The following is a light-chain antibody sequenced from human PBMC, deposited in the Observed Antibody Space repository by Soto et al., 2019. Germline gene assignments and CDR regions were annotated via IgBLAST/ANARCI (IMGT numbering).Light chain of an antibody. CDR2: DVS. CDR3: SSYTSSSTYV. CDR1: SSDDGGYNY. V-gene: IGLV2-14*01. J-gene: IGLJ1*01. Sequence: QSALTQPASVSGSPGHSITISCTGTSSDDGGYNYVSWYQQHPGKAPKLMIYDVSNRPSGVSNRFSGSKSGNTASLTISGFQAEDEADYYCSSYTSSSTYVFGTGTKV.